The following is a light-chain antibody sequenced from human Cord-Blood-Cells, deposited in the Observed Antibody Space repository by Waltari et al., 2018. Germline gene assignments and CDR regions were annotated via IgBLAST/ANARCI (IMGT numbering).Light chain of an antibody. CDR1: QSVLYSSNNKNY. CDR2: WAS. V-gene: IGKV4-1*01. CDR3: QQYYSTPTWT. Sequence: DIVMTQSPDSLAVSLGERATINCKSSQSVLYSSNNKNYLAWYQQKPGQPPKLLIYWASTRESGVPDRFSGSGSGTDFTLTISSLQAEDVAVYYCQQYYSTPTWTFDQGP. J-gene: IGKJ1*01.